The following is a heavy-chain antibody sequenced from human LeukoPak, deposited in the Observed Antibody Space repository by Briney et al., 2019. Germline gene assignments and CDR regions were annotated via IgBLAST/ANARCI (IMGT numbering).Heavy chain of an antibody. Sequence: SVNVSCKASGYTFTSYGISWVRQAPGQGLDWMGWISAYNGNTNYAQKLQGRVTMTTNTSTSTAYMELRSLRSDDTAVYYCARSGVTIFGVVIMPFDYWGQGTLVTVSS. CDR3: ARSGVTIFGVVIMPFDY. D-gene: IGHD3-3*01. J-gene: IGHJ4*02. CDR1: GYTFTSYG. V-gene: IGHV1-18*01. CDR2: ISAYNGNT.